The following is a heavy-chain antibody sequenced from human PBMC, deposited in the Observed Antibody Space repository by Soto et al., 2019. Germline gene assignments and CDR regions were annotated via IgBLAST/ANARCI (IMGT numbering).Heavy chain of an antibody. CDR3: ARPTYYYDSSGGPPDY. J-gene: IGHJ4*02. CDR1: GYTFTSYD. D-gene: IGHD3-22*01. Sequence: ASVKVSCKASGYTFTSYDINWVRQATGRGLEWMGWMNPNSGNTGYAQKFQGRVTMTRNTSISTAYMELSSLRSEDTAVYYCARPTYYYDSSGGPPDYWGQGTLVTVSS. CDR2: MNPNSGNT. V-gene: IGHV1-8*01.